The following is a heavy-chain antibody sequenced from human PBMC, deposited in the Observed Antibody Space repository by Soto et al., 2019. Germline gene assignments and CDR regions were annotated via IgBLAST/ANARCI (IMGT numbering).Heavy chain of an antibody. CDR2: ITASGGRT. CDR3: ARDLGNTSPNWFDP. CDR1: GFTFSSHA. V-gene: IGHV3-23*01. Sequence: EVQLLESGGGLAQPGGSLRLSCAASGFTFSSHAMNWVRQAPGKGLEWVSTITASGGRTYYADSVKGRFTFSRDNSKNAMYLQMNSLRAEDTAIYYCARDLGNTSPNWFDPWGQGTLVTVSS. J-gene: IGHJ5*02.